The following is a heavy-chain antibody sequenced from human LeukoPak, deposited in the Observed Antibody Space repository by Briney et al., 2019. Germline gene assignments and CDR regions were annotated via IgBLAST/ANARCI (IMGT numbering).Heavy chain of an antibody. Sequence: KPSETLSLTCTVSGGSISSYYWSWIRQPPGKGLEWIGYIYYSGSTNYNPSLKGRVTISVDTSKNQFSLKLSSVTAADTAVYYCARQYSSSWPPDYWGQGTLVTVSS. CDR2: IYYSGST. D-gene: IGHD6-13*01. J-gene: IGHJ4*02. V-gene: IGHV4-59*08. CDR1: GGSISSYY. CDR3: ARQYSSSWPPDY.